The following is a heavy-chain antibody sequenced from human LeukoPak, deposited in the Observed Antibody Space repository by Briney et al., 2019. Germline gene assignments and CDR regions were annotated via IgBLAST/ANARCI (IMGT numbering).Heavy chain of an antibody. V-gene: IGHV3-48*04. Sequence: PGGSLRLSCAASGFTFSSYSMNWVRQAPGKGLEWVSHISSGSSTIYYADSVKGRFTISRDNAKNSLYLQMDSLRAEDTAVYYCANGDAAADSSGYYPPNAFDIWGQGTMVTVSS. CDR2: ISSGSSTI. CDR1: GFTFSSYS. D-gene: IGHD3-22*01. CDR3: ANGDAAADSSGYYPPNAFDI. J-gene: IGHJ3*02.